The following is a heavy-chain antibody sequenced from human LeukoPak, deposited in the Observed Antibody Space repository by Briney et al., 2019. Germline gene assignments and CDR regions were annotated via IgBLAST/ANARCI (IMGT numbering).Heavy chain of an antibody. Sequence: PSETLSLTCAVYVGSFSGYYWSWIREPPGKGLEWSGGINHSGSTNYNSSLKSRVTISVDTSKNQFSLKLSSVTAAGTAVYYCARGYYGSGSHCCHMDVWGKGTTITVS. D-gene: IGHD3-10*01. J-gene: IGHJ6*03. CDR1: VGSFSGYY. CDR2: INHSGST. V-gene: IGHV4-34*01. CDR3: ARGYYGSGSHCCHMDV.